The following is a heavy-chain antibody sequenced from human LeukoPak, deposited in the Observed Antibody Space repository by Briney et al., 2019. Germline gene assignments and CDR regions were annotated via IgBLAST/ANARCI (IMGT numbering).Heavy chain of an antibody. CDR1: GGSIRSFY. CDR2: IYTSGST. V-gene: IGHV4-4*07. J-gene: IGHJ6*03. D-gene: IGHD3-10*01. Sequence: SETLSLTCSVSGGSIRSFYWTWIRQPAGKGLEWIGRIYTSGSTNYNPSLKSRVTMSVDTSKNQFSLKLSSVTAADTAVYYCARSNYGSGSYSGYYYYYMDVWGKGTTVTISS. CDR3: ARSNYGSGSYSGYYYYYMDV.